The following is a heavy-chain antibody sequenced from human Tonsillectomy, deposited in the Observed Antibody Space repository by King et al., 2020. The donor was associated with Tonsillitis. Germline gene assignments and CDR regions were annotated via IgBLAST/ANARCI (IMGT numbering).Heavy chain of an antibody. V-gene: IGHV3-74*01. CDR2: INSDGSST. Sequence: VQLVESGGGLVQPGGSLRLSCAASGFTFSSYWMHWVRQAPGKGLVWVSRINSDGSSTSYADSVKGRFTISRDNAKNTLYLQMNSLRAEDMAVYYCAREGRWSGSYSFDYWGQGTLVTVSS. D-gene: IGHD1-26*01. CDR1: GFTFSSYW. J-gene: IGHJ4*02. CDR3: AREGRWSGSYSFDY.